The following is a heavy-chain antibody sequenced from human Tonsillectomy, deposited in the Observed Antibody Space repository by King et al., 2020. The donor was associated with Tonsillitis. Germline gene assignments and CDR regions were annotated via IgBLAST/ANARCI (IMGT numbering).Heavy chain of an antibody. CDR1: GFTFSSYG. Sequence: QVQLVESGGGVVQPGRSLRLSCAASGFTFSSYGIHWVRQAPGKGLEWVAVISFDGSNEYYSDSVKGRFTISRDNSKNTLYLQMNSLRAEDTAVYYCARNYYDSGAYSNGMDVWGQGTTVTVSS. CDR2: ISFDGSNE. D-gene: IGHD3-22*01. V-gene: IGHV3-33*05. J-gene: IGHJ6*02. CDR3: ARNYYDSGAYSNGMDV.